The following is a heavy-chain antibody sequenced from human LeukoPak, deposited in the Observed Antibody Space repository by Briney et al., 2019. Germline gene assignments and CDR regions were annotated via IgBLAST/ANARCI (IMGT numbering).Heavy chain of an antibody. Sequence: GESPKISCKSPGYRFTYYWIAWGRPIPGKGLGGMGTFYPGDSDTTYNPSFQGQATISADKSISTASLQWNSLKASDTAMYYCASHPGYSSSQTTFDYWGQGTLVTVSS. J-gene: IGHJ4*02. V-gene: IGHV5-51*01. CDR3: ASHPGYSSSQTTFDY. CDR2: FYPGDSDT. D-gene: IGHD6-13*01. CDR1: GYRFTYYW.